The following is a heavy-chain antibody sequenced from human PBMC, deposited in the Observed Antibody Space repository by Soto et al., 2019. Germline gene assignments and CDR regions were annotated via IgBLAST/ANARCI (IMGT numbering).Heavy chain of an antibody. J-gene: IGHJ4*02. Sequence: PSETLSLTCTVSGGSISSSNYYWGWIRQPPGKGLEWIGSIYYSVSTYYSPSLKSRVTISVDTSKNQFSLKLSSVTAADTAVYYCARSRGGWGESDYWGKGSLVTV. V-gene: IGHV4-39*01. CDR2: IYYSVST. CDR1: GGSISSSNYY. D-gene: IGHD3-16*01. CDR3: ARSRGGWGESDY.